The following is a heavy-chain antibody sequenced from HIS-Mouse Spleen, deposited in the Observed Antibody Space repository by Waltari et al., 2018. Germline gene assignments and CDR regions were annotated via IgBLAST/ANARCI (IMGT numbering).Heavy chain of an antibody. CDR2: SYYSGST. V-gene: IGHV4-39*07. CDR1: GGSISSSRYY. Sequence: QLQLQESGPGLVKPSETLSLPCTVSGGSISSSRYYWGWIRQPPGKGLEWIGSSYYSGSTYYNPSLKSRVTISVDTSKNQFSLKLSSVTAADTAVYYCAREIPYSSSWYDWYFDLWGRGTLVTVSS. J-gene: IGHJ2*01. CDR3: AREIPYSSSWYDWYFDL. D-gene: IGHD6-13*01.